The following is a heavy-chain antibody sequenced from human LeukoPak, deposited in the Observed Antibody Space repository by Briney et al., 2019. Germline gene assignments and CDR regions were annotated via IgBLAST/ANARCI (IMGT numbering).Heavy chain of an antibody. J-gene: IGHJ3*02. CDR2: IYSGGST. D-gene: IGHD1-26*01. CDR3: ARDQGRSGSYFPDAFDI. V-gene: IGHV3-53*01. CDR1: GFTVSSNY. Sequence: GGSLRLSCAASGFTVSSNYMSWVRQAPGKGLEWVSVIYSGGSTYYADSVKGRFTISRDNFKNTLYLQMNSLRAEDTAVYYCARDQGRSGSYFPDAFDIWGQGTMVTVSS.